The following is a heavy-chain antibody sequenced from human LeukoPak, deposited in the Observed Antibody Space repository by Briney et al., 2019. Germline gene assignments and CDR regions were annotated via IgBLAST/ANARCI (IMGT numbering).Heavy chain of an antibody. CDR1: GYTFTGYY. D-gene: IGHD5-18*01. CDR2: IDPNSGGT. Sequence: ASVKVSCKASGYTFTGYYIHWVRQAPGQGLEWMGWIDPNSGGTNYTQKFQGRVTMTRDTSISTAYMELSRLRSDDTAVYYCARLYSDVDYWGQGTLVTVSS. J-gene: IGHJ4*02. V-gene: IGHV1-2*02. CDR3: ARLYSDVDY.